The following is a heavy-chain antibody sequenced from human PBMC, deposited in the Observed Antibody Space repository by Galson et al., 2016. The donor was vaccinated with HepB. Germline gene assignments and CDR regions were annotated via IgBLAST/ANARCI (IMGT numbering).Heavy chain of an antibody. Sequence: SVKVSCKASGGTFSSYAISWVRQAPGQGLEWMGGIIPIYGTTNFAQKFQGRVTITADESMTTAYMELSSLRSDDTAVYYCARGARHLTAVMHRRGHLDCWGQRTLVTVSS. CDR3: ARGARHLTAVMHRRGHLDC. J-gene: IGHJ4*02. V-gene: IGHV1-69*13. CDR2: IIPIYGTT. CDR1: GGTFSSYA. D-gene: IGHD2-21*01.